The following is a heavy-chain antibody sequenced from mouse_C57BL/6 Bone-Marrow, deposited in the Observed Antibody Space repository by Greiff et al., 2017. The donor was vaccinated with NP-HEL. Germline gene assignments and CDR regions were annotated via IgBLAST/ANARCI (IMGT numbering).Heavy chain of an antibody. V-gene: IGHV3-6*01. CDR1: GYSITSGYY. J-gene: IGHJ1*03. CDR3: ARNYGSSYGYFDV. CDR2: ISYDGSN. Sequence: ESGPGLVKPSQSLSLTCSVPGYSITSGYYWNWIRQFPGNKLEWMGYISYDGSNNYNPSLKNRISITRDTSKNQFFLKLNSVTTEDTATYYCARNYGSSYGYFDVWGTGTTVTVSS. D-gene: IGHD1-1*01.